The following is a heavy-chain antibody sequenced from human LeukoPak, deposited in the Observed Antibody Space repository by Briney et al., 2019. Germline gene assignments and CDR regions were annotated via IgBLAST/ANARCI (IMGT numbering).Heavy chain of an antibody. CDR2: ISGSGGST. D-gene: IGHD5-12*01. CDR1: GFTFSNYA. J-gene: IGHJ4*02. V-gene: IGHV3-23*01. Sequence: GGSLRLSCTASGFTFSNYAMSWVRQAPGKGLEWVSAISGSGGSTYYADSVKGRFTISRDNSKNTLCLQMNSLRAEDTAVYYCAKGGYSGYDWRGDYWGQGTLVTVSS. CDR3: AKGGYSGYDWRGDY.